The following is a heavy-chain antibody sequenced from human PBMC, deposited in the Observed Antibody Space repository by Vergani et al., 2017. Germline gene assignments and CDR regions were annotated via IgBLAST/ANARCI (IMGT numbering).Heavy chain of an antibody. CDR1: GGSFSGYY. D-gene: IGHD6-13*01. J-gene: IGHJ6*02. CDR2: IKSKTDGGTT. V-gene: IGHV3-15*01. Sequence: VQLQQWGAGLLKPSETLSLTCAVYGGSFSGYYWSWIRQPPGKGLEWVGRIKSKTDGGTTDYAAPVKGRFTISRDDSKNTLYLQMNSLKTEDTAVYYCTTDTPDTYSSSWLAYYYYGMDVWGQGTTVTVSS. CDR3: TTDTPDTYSSSWLAYYYYGMDV.